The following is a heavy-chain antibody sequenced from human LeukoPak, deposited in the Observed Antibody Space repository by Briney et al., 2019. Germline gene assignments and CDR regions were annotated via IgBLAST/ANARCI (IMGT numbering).Heavy chain of an antibody. CDR3: ARSPDVVETWFDL. Sequence: PGGSLRLSCAASGFTFTDYYMSWIRQAPGKGLEWVSYLSTSTTFINYADSVRGRFTISRDNAKNPLYLQMNSLRAEDTAVYYCARSPDVVETWFDLWGQGTLVTVSS. CDR1: GFTFTDYY. J-gene: IGHJ5*02. CDR2: LSTSTTFI. V-gene: IGHV3-11*03. D-gene: IGHD2-21*01.